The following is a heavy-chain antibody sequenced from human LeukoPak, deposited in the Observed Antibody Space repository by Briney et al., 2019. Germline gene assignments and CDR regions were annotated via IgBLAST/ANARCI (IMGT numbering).Heavy chain of an antibody. D-gene: IGHD4-23*01. Sequence: ASVKVSCKASGYTFTSYYMHWVRQAPGQGLEWMGIINPSGGSTSYAQKFQGRVTMTRDTSTSTVYMELSSLRSEDTAVYYRASNYGGNRKPFDYWGQGTLVTVSS. CDR3: ASNYGGNRKPFDY. V-gene: IGHV1-46*01. J-gene: IGHJ4*02. CDR2: INPSGGST. CDR1: GYTFTSYY.